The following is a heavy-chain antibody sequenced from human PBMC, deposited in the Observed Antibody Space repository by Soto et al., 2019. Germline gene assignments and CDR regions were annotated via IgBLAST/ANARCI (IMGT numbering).Heavy chain of an antibody. CDR2: MNPFSGNA. D-gene: IGHD2-2*01. CDR1: GYTFTRYD. CDR3: QTGQRNH. V-gene: IGHV1-8*01. Sequence: QLQLVQSGAEVKKPGASVRVSCKTSGYTFTRYDIYWVRQATGQGLEWMGWMNPFSGNAFYTQKFQDRVTTTRDTSINTAYMEMSGLRSEYTAVYYSQTGQRNHWGQGSLVTVSS. J-gene: IGHJ4*02.